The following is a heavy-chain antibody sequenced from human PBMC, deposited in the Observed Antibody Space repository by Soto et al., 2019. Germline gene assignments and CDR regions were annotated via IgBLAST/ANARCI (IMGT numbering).Heavy chain of an antibody. Sequence: SETLSLTCTVSGGSISSGGYYWSWIRQHPGKGLAWIGYIYYSGSTYYNPSLKSRVTISVDTSKNQFSLKLSSVTAADTAVSYCAGGDVRGSYSSSSLAYYYYGMDVWGQGTTVTVSS. CDR3: AGGDVRGSYSSSSLAYYYYGMDV. V-gene: IGHV4-31*03. D-gene: IGHD6-6*01. CDR2: IYYSGST. CDR1: GGSISSGGYY. J-gene: IGHJ6*02.